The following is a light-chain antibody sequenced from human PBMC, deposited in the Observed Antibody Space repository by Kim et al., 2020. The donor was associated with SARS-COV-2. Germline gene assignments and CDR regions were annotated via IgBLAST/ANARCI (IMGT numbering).Light chain of an antibody. CDR2: ANT. Sequence: GGTISSTDSSSNIGAKYDVHWYQQFTGTAPKLLIYANTNRPSGVPDRFSGSKSGTAASLAITGLQAEDEADYYCQSYDSSLSARVFGGGTKLNVL. CDR3: QSYDSSLSARV. J-gene: IGLJ3*02. V-gene: IGLV1-40*01. CDR1: SSNIGAKYD.